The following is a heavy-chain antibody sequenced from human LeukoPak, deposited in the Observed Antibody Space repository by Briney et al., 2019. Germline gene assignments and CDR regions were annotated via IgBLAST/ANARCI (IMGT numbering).Heavy chain of an antibody. CDR2: ISSSGSTI. CDR3: ASNSGSAGPLYFDY. V-gene: IGHV3-48*03. J-gene: IGHJ4*02. CDR1: GFTFSSYE. Sequence: GGSLRLSCAASGFTFSSYEMNWVRQAPGKGLEWVSYISSSGSTIYYADSVKGRFTISRDNAKSLLYLQMNSLRAEDTAVYYCASNSGSAGPLYFDYWGQGALVTVSS. D-gene: IGHD1-26*01.